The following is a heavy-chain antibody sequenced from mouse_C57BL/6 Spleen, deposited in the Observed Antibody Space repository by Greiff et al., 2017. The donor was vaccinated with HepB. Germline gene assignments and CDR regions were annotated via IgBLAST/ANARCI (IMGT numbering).Heavy chain of an antibody. Sequence: VQGVESGAELARPGASVKLSCKASGYTFTSYGISWVKQRTGQGLEWIGEIYPRSGNTYYNEKFKGKATLTADKSSSTAYMELRSLTSEDSAVYFCARTHGSSYVRYFDVWGTGTTVTVSS. CDR2: IYPRSGNT. V-gene: IGHV1-81*01. CDR3: ARTHGSSYVRYFDV. D-gene: IGHD1-1*01. CDR1: GYTFTSYG. J-gene: IGHJ1*03.